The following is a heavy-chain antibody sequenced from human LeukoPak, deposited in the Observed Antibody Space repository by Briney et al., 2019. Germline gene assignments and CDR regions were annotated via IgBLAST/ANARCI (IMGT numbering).Heavy chain of an antibody. Sequence: PSETLSLTCAVYGGSFSGYYWSWIRQPPGKGLEWIGEINHSGSTNYNPSLKSRVTISVDTSKNQFSLKLSSVTAADTAVYYCASHTAMAPLDYRGQGTLVTVSS. CDR3: ASHTAMAPLDY. D-gene: IGHD5-18*01. CDR1: GGSFSGYY. CDR2: INHSGST. J-gene: IGHJ4*02. V-gene: IGHV4-34*01.